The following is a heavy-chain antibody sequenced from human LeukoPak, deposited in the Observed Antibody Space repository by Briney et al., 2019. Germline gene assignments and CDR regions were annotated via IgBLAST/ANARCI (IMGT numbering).Heavy chain of an antibody. D-gene: IGHD3-22*01. CDR1: GGSFSGYY. CDR2: INHSGST. Sequence: PSETLSLTCAVYGGSFSGYYWSWIRQPPGKGLEWIGEINHSGSTNYNPSLKSRVTISVDKSKNQFSLKLSSVTAADTAVYYCARGGDSSGYYYTNWGQGTMVTVSS. CDR3: ARGGDSSGYYYTN. V-gene: IGHV4-34*01. J-gene: IGHJ3*01.